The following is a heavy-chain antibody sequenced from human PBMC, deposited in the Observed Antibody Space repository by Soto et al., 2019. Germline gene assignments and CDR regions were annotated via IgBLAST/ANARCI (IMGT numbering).Heavy chain of an antibody. CDR1: GGSVSSEGHY. CDR3: ERGEAASFYYGLDV. J-gene: IGHJ6*02. CDR2: IYDTGISGYTPST. Sequence: PSETLSLTCTVSGGSVSSEGHYWSWIRQTPGKGLEWIAYIYDTGISGYTPSTSYNPSLKSRVTMSVDTSKSQFSLKLTSVTAADTAVHSRERGEAASFYYGLDVWGQGITVTVSS. V-gene: IGHV4-61*08.